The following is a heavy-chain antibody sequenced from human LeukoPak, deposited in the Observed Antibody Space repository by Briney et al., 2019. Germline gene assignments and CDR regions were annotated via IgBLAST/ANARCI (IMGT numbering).Heavy chain of an antibody. CDR2: INPNTGDT. CDR1: GYTFTGYY. D-gene: IGHD5-18*01. CDR3: ARDHRRAMVGRYDRGYYYMDV. V-gene: IGHV1-2*02. Sequence: ASVKVSCKASGYTFTGYYTHWVRQAPGQGLEWMGWINPNTGDTNYAQKFQGRVTMTRDTSTSTVYMELSSLRSEDTAVYYCARDHRRAMVGRYDRGYYYMDVWGKGTTVTISS. J-gene: IGHJ6*03.